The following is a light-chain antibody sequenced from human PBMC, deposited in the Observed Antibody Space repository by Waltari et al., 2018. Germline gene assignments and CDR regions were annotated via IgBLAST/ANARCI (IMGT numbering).Light chain of an antibody. CDR1: QSVSSN. J-gene: IGKJ1*01. Sequence: ETVMTQSPATLSVSPGERATLSCRASQSVSSNLAWYQQKPGQAPRLLIYGASTRATGVPARFSGSGSGTEFTLTISSLQSEDFAVYYCQQYGNWPRTFGQGTTVEIK. V-gene: IGKV3-15*01. CDR2: GAS. CDR3: QQYGNWPRT.